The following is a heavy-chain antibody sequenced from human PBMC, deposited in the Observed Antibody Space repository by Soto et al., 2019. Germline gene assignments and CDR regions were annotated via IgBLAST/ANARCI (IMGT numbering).Heavy chain of an antibody. CDR3: AKLSYYDILTEGHYYMDV. D-gene: IGHD3-9*01. CDR1: GFTFSSYA. J-gene: IGHJ6*03. Sequence: GGSLRLSCAASGFTFSSYAMSWVRQAPGKGLEWVSAISGSGGSTYYADSVKGRFTISRDNSKNTLYLQMNSLRAEDTAVYYCAKLSYYDILTEGHYYMDVWGKGTTVTVSS. CDR2: ISGSGGST. V-gene: IGHV3-23*01.